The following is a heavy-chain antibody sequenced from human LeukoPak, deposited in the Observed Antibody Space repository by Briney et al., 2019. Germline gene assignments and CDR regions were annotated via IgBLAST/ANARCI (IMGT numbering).Heavy chain of an antibody. Sequence: GGSLRLSCAASGSTFSSYSMNWVRQAPGKGLEWVSYISSSSSTIYYADSVKGRFTISRDNAKNSLYLQMNSLRAEDTAVYYCARHLGVSYYDSSGFFDYWGQGTLVTVSS. V-gene: IGHV3-48*01. D-gene: IGHD3-22*01. J-gene: IGHJ4*02. CDR3: ARHLGVSYYDSSGFFDY. CDR2: ISSSSSTI. CDR1: GSTFSSYS.